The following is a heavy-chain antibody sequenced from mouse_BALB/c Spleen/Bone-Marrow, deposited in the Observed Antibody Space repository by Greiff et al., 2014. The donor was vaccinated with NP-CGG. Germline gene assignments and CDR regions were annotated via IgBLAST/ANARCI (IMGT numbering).Heavy chain of an antibody. CDR2: INPSTGNT. CDR1: GYTFTNYW. D-gene: IGHD2-1*01. V-gene: IGHV1-7*01. CDR3: ARGNYEAMDY. Sequence: LVESGAELAKPGASVKMSCKASGYTFTNYWMHWVEQRPGQGLEWIGYINPSTGNTEYNQKFKDKATLTADKSSNTAFMQLSSLTSEDSAVYFCARGNYEAMDYWGQGTSVTVSS. J-gene: IGHJ4*01.